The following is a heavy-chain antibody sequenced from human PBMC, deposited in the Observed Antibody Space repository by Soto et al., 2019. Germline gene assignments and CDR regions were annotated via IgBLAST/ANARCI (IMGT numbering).Heavy chain of an antibody. CDR3: MRPAPRGRHYFYFGLDV. Sequence: AGSLRLSCGASGFTFSSYSMSWVRQAPGKWLEWVSGISSSGGSTYYADSVKGRFTISRDNSKNTLFLRMNRPRVEDTAVYYCMRPAPRGRHYFYFGLDVWGQGTTVTVSS. D-gene: IGHD3-10*01. CDR2: ISSSGGST. CDR1: GFTFSSYS. V-gene: IGHV3-23*01. J-gene: IGHJ6*02.